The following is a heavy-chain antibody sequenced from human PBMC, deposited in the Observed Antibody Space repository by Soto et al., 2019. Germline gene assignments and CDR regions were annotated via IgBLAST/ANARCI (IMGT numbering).Heavy chain of an antibody. CDR1: GGSISSGGYY. J-gene: IGHJ6*02. Sequence: QVQLQESGPGLVKPSQTLSLTCTVSGGSISSGGYYWSWIRQHPGKGLEWIGYIYYSGSTYYNSSLKSRVTISVYTSKNQFSLKLSSVTAADTAVYYCASRGYSYGFSLGMDVWGQGTTVTVSS. CDR3: ASRGYSYGFSLGMDV. D-gene: IGHD5-18*01. CDR2: IYYSGST. V-gene: IGHV4-31*03.